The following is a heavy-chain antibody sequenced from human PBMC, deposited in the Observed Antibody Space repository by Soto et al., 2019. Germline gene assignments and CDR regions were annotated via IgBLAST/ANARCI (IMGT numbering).Heavy chain of an antibody. CDR3: ARGFFGVVIGAKAFDI. D-gene: IGHD3-3*01. Sequence: SETLSLTCAVSGGSISSSNWWSWVRQPPGKGLEWIGEIYHSGSTNYNPSLKSRVTISVDKSKNQFSLKLSSVTAADTAVYYCARGFFGVVIGAKAFDIWGQGTMVTVSS. CDR2: IYHSGST. J-gene: IGHJ3*02. V-gene: IGHV4-4*02. CDR1: GGSISSSNW.